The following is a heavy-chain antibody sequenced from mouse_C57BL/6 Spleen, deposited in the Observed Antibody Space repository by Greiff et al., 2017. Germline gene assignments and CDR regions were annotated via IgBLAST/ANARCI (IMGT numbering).Heavy chain of an antibody. J-gene: IGHJ1*03. V-gene: IGHV1-55*01. CDR1: GYTFTSYW. CDR2: IYPGSGST. D-gene: IGHD4-1*01. CDR3: ARSGTGGVYWYFDV. Sequence: VQLQQSGAELVKPGASVKMSCKASGYTFTSYWITWVKQRPGQGLEWIGDIYPGSGSTNYNEKFKSKATLTVDTSSSTAYMQLSSLTSEDSAVYYCARSGTGGVYWYFDVWGTGTTVTVSS.